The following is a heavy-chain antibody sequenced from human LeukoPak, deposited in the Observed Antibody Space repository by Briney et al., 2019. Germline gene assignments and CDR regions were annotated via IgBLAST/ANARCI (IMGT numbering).Heavy chain of an antibody. V-gene: IGHV1-2*02. CDR3: AGLTYYYDSSGYPQGG. Sequence: ASVKVSCKASGYTFTGYYMHWVRQAPGQGLEWMGWINPNSGGTNYAQKFQGRVTMTRDTSISTAYMELSRLRSDDTAVYYCAGLTYYYDSSGYPQGGWGQGTLVTVSS. CDR2: INPNSGGT. D-gene: IGHD3-22*01. CDR1: GYTFTGYY. J-gene: IGHJ4*02.